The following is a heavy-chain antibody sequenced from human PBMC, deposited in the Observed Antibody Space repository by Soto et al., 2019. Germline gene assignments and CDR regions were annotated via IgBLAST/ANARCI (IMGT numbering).Heavy chain of an antibody. J-gene: IGHJ6*02. CDR2: TRNKANSYTT. V-gene: IGHV3-72*01. CDR3: ARDRGYSYGPKIRYYYGMDV. D-gene: IGHD5-18*01. Sequence: EVQLVESGGGLVQPGGSLRLSCAASGFTFSDHYMDWVRQAPGKGLEWVGRTRNKANSYTTEYAASVKGRFTISRDDSKNSLYLQMNSVKTEDTAVYYCARDRGYSYGPKIRYYYGMDVWGQGTTVTVSS. CDR1: GFTFSDHY.